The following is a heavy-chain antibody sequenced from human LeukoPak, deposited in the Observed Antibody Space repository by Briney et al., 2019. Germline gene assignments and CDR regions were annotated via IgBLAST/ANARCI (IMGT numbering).Heavy chain of an antibody. CDR2: IYTRGSA. D-gene: IGHD2-15*01. CDR3: ARGRYCSADICSGGDAFDI. CDR1: GGSINNYY. V-gene: IGHV4-4*07. Sequence: PSETLSLTCTVSGGSINNYYWSWIRQPAGKGLEWIGRIYTRGSANYNPSLKSRVTMSVDTSKNQFSLKLSSVTAADTAVYYCARGRYCSADICSGGDAFDIWGQGTMVSVSP. J-gene: IGHJ3*02.